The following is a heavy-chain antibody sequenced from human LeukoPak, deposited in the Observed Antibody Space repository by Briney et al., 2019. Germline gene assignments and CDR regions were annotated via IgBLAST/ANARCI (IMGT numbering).Heavy chain of an antibody. J-gene: IGHJ6*02. V-gene: IGHV1-2*02. CDR3: ARRSGSSGPYYYYGMDV. CDR1: GYTFTGYY. CDR2: INPNSGGT. Sequence: ASVKVSCKASGYTFTGYYMHWVRQAPGQGLEWMGWINPNSGGTNYAQKFQGRVTMTRDTSISTAYMELSRLRSDDTAVYYCARRSGSSGPYYYYGMDVWGQGTTVTVSS. D-gene: IGHD5-12*01.